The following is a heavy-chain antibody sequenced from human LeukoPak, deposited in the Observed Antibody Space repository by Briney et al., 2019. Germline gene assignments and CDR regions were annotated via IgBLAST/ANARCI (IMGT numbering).Heavy chain of an antibody. CDR2: INPSGGST. CDR1: GYTFTSYY. Sequence: ASVKVSCKASGYTFTSYYMHWVRQAPGQGLEWMGIINPSGGSTGYAQKFQGRLTMTRDTSTSTVYMELSGLRSEDTAVYYCASKVAGSSQFDYWGQGTLVTVSS. V-gene: IGHV1-46*01. J-gene: IGHJ4*02. CDR3: ASKVAGSSQFDY. D-gene: IGHD2-15*01.